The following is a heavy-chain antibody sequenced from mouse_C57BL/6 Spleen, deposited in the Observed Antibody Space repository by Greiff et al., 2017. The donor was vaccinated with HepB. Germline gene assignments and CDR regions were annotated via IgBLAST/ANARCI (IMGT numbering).Heavy chain of an antibody. J-gene: IGHJ1*03. V-gene: IGHV5-6*01. CDR3: ARHEMITTTVPSYWYFDV. D-gene: IGHD2-4*01. CDR2: ISSGGSYT. CDR1: GFTFSSYG. Sequence: EVKLVESGGDLVKPGGSLKLSCAASGFTFSSYGMSWVRQTPDKRLEWVATISSGGSYTYYPDSVKGRFTISRDNAKNTLYLQMSSLKSEDTAMYYCARHEMITTTVPSYWYFDVWGTGTTVTVSS.